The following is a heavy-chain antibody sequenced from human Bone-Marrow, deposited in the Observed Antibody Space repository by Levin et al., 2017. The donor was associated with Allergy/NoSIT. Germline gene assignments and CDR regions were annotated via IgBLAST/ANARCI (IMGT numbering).Heavy chain of an antibody. CDR3: VRGGEVGLDY. D-gene: IGHD1-26*01. CDR2: IGKVGDT. Sequence: GESLKISCAASGFTFSNADFHWVRQPTGKGLEWVSSIGKVGDTYYLDSVRGRFTISRQDAKNSAYLQMHSLRAGDTAVYYCVRGGEVGLDYWGRGTLVTVSS. CDR1: GFTFSNAD. V-gene: IGHV3-13*01. J-gene: IGHJ4*02.